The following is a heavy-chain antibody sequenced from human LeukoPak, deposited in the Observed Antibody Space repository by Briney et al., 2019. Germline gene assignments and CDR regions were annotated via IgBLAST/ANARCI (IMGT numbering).Heavy chain of an antibody. D-gene: IGHD3-10*01. CDR3: ARGVDYYGV. CDR1: GGSFSGYS. Sequence: SETLSLTCDVYGGSFSGYSWNWIRQPPVKGLEWIGEINHSGGTNYNPSLKSRVTISVDTSKKQFSLKLSSVTAADTAVYYCARGVDYYGVWGQGTLVTVSS. V-gene: IGHV4-34*01. CDR2: INHSGGT. J-gene: IGHJ4*02.